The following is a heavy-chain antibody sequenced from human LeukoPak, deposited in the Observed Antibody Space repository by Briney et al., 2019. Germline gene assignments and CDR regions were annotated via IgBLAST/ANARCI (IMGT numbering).Heavy chain of an antibody. D-gene: IGHD1-1*01. CDR2: MNPNSGNT. CDR1: GYTFTSYD. V-gene: IGHV1-8*01. Sequence: ASVKVSCKASGYTFTSYDINWVRQATGQGLEWMGWMNPNSGNTGYAQKFQGRVTMTRNTSISTAYMELSSLRSEDTAVYYCARHWNDYHDPYYHYYGMDVWGQGTTVTVSS. CDR3: ARHWNDYHDPYYHYYGMDV. J-gene: IGHJ6*02.